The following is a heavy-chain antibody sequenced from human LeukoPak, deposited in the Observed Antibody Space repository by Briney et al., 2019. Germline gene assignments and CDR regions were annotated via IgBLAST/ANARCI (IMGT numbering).Heavy chain of an antibody. V-gene: IGHV1-69*13. Sequence: SVKVSCKASGGTFSSYAISWVRQAPGQGLEWMGGIIPIFGTANYAQKFQGRVTITADESTCTAYMELSSLRSEDTAVYYCAREGRYYDSSGYADQAPLGYWGQRTLVTVSS. CDR1: GGTFSSYA. D-gene: IGHD3-22*01. J-gene: IGHJ4*02. CDR3: AREGRYYDSSGYADQAPLGY. CDR2: IIPIFGTA.